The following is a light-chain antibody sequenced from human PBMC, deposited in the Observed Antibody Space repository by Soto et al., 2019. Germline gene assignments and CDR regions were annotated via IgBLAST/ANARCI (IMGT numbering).Light chain of an antibody. CDR1: QSVNSN. CDR3: QQYNEWPRT. J-gene: IGKJ1*01. V-gene: IGKV3-15*01. Sequence: EIVMTQSPATLSVSPGERATLSCRASQSVNSNLAWYQQKPGQAPRLLIYGASPRAAGIPDRFSGSGSGTEFTLTIAGLQSEDFAIYYCQQYNEWPRTFGQGTKVELK. CDR2: GAS.